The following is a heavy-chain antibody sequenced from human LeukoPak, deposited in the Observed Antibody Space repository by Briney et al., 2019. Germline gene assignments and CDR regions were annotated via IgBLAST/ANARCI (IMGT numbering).Heavy chain of an antibody. CDR3: ARGFYGDYYNFDY. CDR2: IIPIFGTA. J-gene: IGHJ4*02. CDR1: GGTFSSYA. Sequence: SVKVSCKASGGTFSSYAISWVRQAPGQGLEWMGGIIPIFGTANYAQKFQGRATITTDESTSTAYMELSSLRSEDTAVYYCARGFYGDYYNFDYWGQGTLVTVSS. V-gene: IGHV1-69*05. D-gene: IGHD4-17*01.